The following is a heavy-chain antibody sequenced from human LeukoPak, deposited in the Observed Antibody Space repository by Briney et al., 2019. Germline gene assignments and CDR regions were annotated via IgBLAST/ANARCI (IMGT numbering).Heavy chain of an antibody. V-gene: IGHV4-39*01. CDR2: IYYSGST. J-gene: IGHJ4*02. CDR1: GGSISSSRYY. Sequence: SETLSVTCTVSGGSISSSRYYWGWLRQPPGKGLEWIGSIYYSGSTYYNPSLKSRVTISVGTSKNQFSLKLSSVTAADTAVYYCARSPYSFTDEVFDYWGQGTLVTVSS. CDR3: ARSPYSFTDEVFDY. D-gene: IGHD2-15*01.